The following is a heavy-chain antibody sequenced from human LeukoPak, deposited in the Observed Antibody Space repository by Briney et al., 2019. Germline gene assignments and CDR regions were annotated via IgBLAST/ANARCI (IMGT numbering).Heavy chain of an antibody. V-gene: IGHV5-51*01. Sequence: GESLKISCKGSGYSFTSYWIGWVRQMPGKGLEWMGIIYPGDSDTRYSPSFQGQVTISADKSISTAYLQWSSLKASDTAMYYCARHLYKDGPAAGDAFDIWGQGTMVTVSS. CDR2: IYPGDSDT. D-gene: IGHD1-1*01. CDR3: ARHLYKDGPAAGDAFDI. CDR1: GYSFTSYW. J-gene: IGHJ3*02.